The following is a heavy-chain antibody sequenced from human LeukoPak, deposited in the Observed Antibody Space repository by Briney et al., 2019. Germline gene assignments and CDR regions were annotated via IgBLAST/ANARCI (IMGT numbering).Heavy chain of an antibody. CDR3: ARGPHYYGSGSYPPDY. V-gene: IGHV3-74*01. J-gene: IGHJ4*02. Sequence: GGSLRLSCAASGFTFSSYWMHWVRQAPGKGLVWVSRINSDGSSTSYADSVKGRFTISRDNAKNTLYLQMNSLSAEDTAVYYCARGPHYYGSGSYPPDYWGQGTLVTVSS. CDR1: GFTFSSYW. CDR2: INSDGSST. D-gene: IGHD3-10*01.